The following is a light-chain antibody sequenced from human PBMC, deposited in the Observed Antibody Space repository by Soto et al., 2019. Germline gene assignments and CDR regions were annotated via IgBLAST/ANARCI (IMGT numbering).Light chain of an antibody. CDR1: QSISNW. V-gene: IGKV1-5*03. CDR3: QHYNNYPPT. J-gene: IGKJ4*01. Sequence: DIQMTQSPSALSASVGDRVTITCRASQSISNWLAWYQQKPGKAPNRLIYKASGLESGVPSRFSGSGSGTEFTLTISSLQPDYSATYYCQHYNNYPPTFGGGTKLEIK. CDR2: KAS.